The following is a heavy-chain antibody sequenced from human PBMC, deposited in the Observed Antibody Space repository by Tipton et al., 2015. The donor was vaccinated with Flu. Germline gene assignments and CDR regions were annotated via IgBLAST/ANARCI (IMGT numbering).Heavy chain of an antibody. CDR1: GYTFTSYY. D-gene: IGHD1-26*01. J-gene: IGHJ6*02. CDR2: INPSGGST. CDR3: ARDLGIVGATAYGMDV. V-gene: IGHV1-46*01. Sequence: QLVQSGAEVKKPGASVKVSCKASGYTFTSYYMHWVRQALGQGLEWMGIINPSGGSTSYAQKFQGRVTMTRDTSTSTVYMELSSLRSEDTAVYYCARDLGIVGATAYGMDVWGQGTTVTVSS.